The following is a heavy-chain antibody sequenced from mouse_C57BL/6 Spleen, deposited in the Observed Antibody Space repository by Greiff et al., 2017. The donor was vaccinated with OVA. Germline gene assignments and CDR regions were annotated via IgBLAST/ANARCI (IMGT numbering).Heavy chain of an antibody. V-gene: IGHV1-26*01. J-gene: IGHJ3*01. CDR1: GYTFTDYY. CDR3: ASAGTGIAY. D-gene: IGHD3-3*01. CDR2: INPNNGGT. Sequence: EVQLQQSGPELVKPGASVKISCKASGYTFTDYYMNWVKQSHGKSLEWIGDINPNNGGTSYNQKFKGKATLTVDTSSSTAYMELRSLTSEDSAAYYCASAGTGIAYWGQGTLVTVSA.